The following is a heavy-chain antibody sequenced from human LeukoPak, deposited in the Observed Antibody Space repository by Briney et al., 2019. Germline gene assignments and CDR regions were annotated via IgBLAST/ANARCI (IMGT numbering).Heavy chain of an antibody. D-gene: IGHD6-13*01. V-gene: IGHV4-59*01. CDR2: IYYSGST. CDR1: GGSISSYY. Sequence: SSETLSLTCTVSGGSISSYYWSWIRQPPGKGLEWIGYIYYSGSTNYNPSLKSRVTISVDPSKNQFSLKLSSVTAADTAVYYCATQIAGTEYSSSWYSRQYWGQGTLVTVSS. CDR3: ATQIAGTEYSSSWYSRQY. J-gene: IGHJ4*02.